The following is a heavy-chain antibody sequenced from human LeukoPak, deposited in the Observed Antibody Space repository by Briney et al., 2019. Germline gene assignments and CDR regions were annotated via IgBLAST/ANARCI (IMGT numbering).Heavy chain of an antibody. Sequence: GGSLRLSCAASGFTFSSYSMNWVRQAPGKGLEWVSSISSSSSYIYYADSVKGRFTISRDNAKNSLYLQMNSLRAEDTAVYYCAEGDFWSGYCDYWGQGTLVTVSS. V-gene: IGHV3-21*01. D-gene: IGHD3-3*01. J-gene: IGHJ4*02. CDR3: AEGDFWSGYCDY. CDR1: GFTFSSYS. CDR2: ISSSSSYI.